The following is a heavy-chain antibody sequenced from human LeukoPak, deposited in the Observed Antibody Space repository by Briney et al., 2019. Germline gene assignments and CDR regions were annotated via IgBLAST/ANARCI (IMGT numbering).Heavy chain of an antibody. V-gene: IGHV3-7*01. Sequence: GGSLRLSCAASGFSFSTYRMSWIRQAPGKGLEWVANIKQDGSMKGYVGSVKGRFTISRDNAKNSLYLQMNSLRADDTAVYFCAMIEQVVSNVEGGYWGQGTLVTVSS. CDR3: AMIEQVVSNVEGGY. D-gene: IGHD6-6*01. CDR1: GFSFSTYR. CDR2: IKQDGSMK. J-gene: IGHJ4*02.